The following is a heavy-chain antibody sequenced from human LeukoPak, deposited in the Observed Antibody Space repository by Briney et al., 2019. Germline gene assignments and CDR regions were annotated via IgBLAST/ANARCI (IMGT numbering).Heavy chain of an antibody. CDR1: GFAFANFG. V-gene: IGHV3-30*02. Sequence: PGGSLRLSCTTSGFAFANFGMHWVRQAPGTGLEWVAFVRFGEDDKHYTDSVKGRFSISRDDSKNTLYLQLNSLRPEDTAVYYCATDQYYAFPYWGQGTLVAVST. D-gene: IGHD1-26*01. CDR3: ATDQYYAFPY. J-gene: IGHJ4*02. CDR2: VRFGEDDK.